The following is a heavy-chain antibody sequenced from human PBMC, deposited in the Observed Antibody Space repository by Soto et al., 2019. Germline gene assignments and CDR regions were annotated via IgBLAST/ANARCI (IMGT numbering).Heavy chain of an antibody. Sequence: GVLRLSCAASGFTFSSYSMNWVRQAPGKGLEWVSYISSSSSTIYYADSVKGRFTISRDNAKNSLYLQMNSLRAEDTAVYYCATDDGDYGGGMDVWGQGTTVTVSS. CDR3: ATDDGDYGGGMDV. V-gene: IGHV3-48*01. CDR2: ISSSSSTI. J-gene: IGHJ6*02. CDR1: GFTFSSYS. D-gene: IGHD4-17*01.